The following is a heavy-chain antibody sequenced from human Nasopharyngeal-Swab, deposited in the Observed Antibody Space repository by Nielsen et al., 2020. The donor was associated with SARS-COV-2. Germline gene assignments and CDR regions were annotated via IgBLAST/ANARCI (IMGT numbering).Heavy chain of an antibody. CDR3: AKAGGYYYGSGRLYSDY. CDR1: GFTFNTYA. V-gene: IGHV3-23*01. CDR2: ISGTGTST. D-gene: IGHD3-10*01. J-gene: IGHJ4*02. Sequence: GGSLRLSCAASGFTFNTYAMTWVRQAPGKGLEWVSAISGTGTSTYYADSVKGRFTISRDNSKNTMFLQMTSLRADDTAVYYCAKAGGYYYGSGRLYSDYWGQGTLVTVSS.